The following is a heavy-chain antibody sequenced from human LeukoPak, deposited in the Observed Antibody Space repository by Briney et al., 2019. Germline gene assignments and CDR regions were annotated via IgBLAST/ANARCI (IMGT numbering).Heavy chain of an antibody. Sequence: ASVKVSCKASGYTFTNNYMHWVRQAPGQGLAWMGIINPSGDNTWYAQKFQGRVTLTRDMATSTDYMEVSSLRSEDTAVYYCARDNSLGDSAWWFDPWGQGTLVTVSS. V-gene: IGHV1-46*01. CDR1: GYTFTNNY. J-gene: IGHJ5*02. D-gene: IGHD5-12*01. CDR3: ARDNSLGDSAWWFDP. CDR2: INPSGDNT.